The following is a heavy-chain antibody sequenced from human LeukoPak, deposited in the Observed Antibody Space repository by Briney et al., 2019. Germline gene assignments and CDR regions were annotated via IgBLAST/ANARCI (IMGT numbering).Heavy chain of an antibody. D-gene: IGHD2-8*01. CDR3: ARGSVLMGYASFDY. J-gene: IGHJ4*02. CDR2: IVHSGRT. CDR1: GGSFSNYY. Sequence: SETLSLTCTVFGGSFSNYYWTWIRQPPGKGLEWIGEIVHSGRTNYSPSLKSRVTLSVDTSNNQFSPKLISMTAADTAVYFCARGSVLMGYASFDYWGQGALVTVSS. V-gene: IGHV4-34*12.